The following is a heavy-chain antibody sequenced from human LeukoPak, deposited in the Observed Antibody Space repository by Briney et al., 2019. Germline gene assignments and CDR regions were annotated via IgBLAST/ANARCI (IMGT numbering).Heavy chain of an antibody. D-gene: IGHD2-15*01. Sequence: GASVTVSCKASGYAFTIYGISWVRQAHGQGLGWMGWISAYNGNTNYSPKLQGRVTMTTDTYTSTAYMELRRLRSDDAAVYYCAREDCSGGSCYSLSLTPVFHVFDIWRQGTMVTVSS. CDR2: ISAYNGNT. V-gene: IGHV1-18*01. J-gene: IGHJ3*02. CDR1: GYAFTIYG. CDR3: AREDCSGGSCYSLSLTPVFHVFDI.